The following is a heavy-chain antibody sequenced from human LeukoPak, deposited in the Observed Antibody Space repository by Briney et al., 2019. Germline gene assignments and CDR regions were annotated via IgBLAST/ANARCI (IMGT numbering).Heavy chain of an antibody. Sequence: PSETLSLTCPVSGVSIGSSSYYWGWIRQPPGKGLEWIGTINSGGSAYYNPSLKSRVTISVDTSKNQFSLKLSSVTAADTAVYYCARHVWTGTDYLDSWGQGTLVTVSS. J-gene: IGHJ4*02. CDR1: GVSIGSSSYY. CDR2: INSGGSA. D-gene: IGHD3/OR15-3a*01. CDR3: ARHVWTGTDYLDS. V-gene: IGHV4-39*01.